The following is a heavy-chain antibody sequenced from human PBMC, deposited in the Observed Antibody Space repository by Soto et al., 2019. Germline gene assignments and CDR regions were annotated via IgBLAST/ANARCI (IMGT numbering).Heavy chain of an antibody. CDR2: IGRSGGVT. CDR1: GFTVSTYE. Sequence: PGGSLRLSCAASGFTVSTYEMRWVRQAPGKGLEWISYIGRSGGVTHYADSVKGRFTISRDNAKNSVHLQMNSLRAEDTAVYYCAGHFPWDLFDYWGQGTLVTVSS. CDR3: AGHFPWDLFDY. V-gene: IGHV3-48*03. D-gene: IGHD1-26*01. J-gene: IGHJ4*02.